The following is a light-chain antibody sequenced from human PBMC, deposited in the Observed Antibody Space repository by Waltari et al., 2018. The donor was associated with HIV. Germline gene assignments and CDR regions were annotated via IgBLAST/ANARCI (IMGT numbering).Light chain of an antibody. Sequence: DIVMTQSPHSLALSLGERATINCKSSQSILYSSKNENFLAWYQQKPGKTPQLLIYSASTRGSGVPDRFSGSGSGTDFTLTINSLQSGDVAVYFCQQYYTTPPTFGQGTRVEIK. CDR2: SAS. CDR3: QQYYTTPPT. J-gene: IGKJ1*01. V-gene: IGKV4-1*01. CDR1: QSILYSSKNENF.